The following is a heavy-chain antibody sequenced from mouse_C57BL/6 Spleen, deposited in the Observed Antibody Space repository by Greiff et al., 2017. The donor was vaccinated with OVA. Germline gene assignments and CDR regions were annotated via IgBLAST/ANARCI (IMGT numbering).Heavy chain of an antibody. CDR2: IYPSDSET. J-gene: IGHJ2*01. CDR1: GYTFTSYW. Sequence: VQLQQPGAELVRPGSSVKLSCKASGYTFTSYWMDWVKQRPGQGLEWIGNIYPSDSETHYNQKFKDKATLTVDKSSSTAYMQLSSLTSEDSAVYYCARNGDEGGYWGQGTTLTVSS. V-gene: IGHV1-61*01. CDR3: ARNGDEGGY. D-gene: IGHD2-13*01.